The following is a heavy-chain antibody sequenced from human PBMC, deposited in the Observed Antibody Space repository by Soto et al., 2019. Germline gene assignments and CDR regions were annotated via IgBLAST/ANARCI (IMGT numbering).Heavy chain of an antibody. D-gene: IGHD1-7*01. V-gene: IGHV2-5*02. Sequence: QITLKESGPTLVKPTQTLTLTCTFSGFSLSTSGVGVGWVRQPTGKALEWLVFIYWDDDKRYSPSLRSRLTITKDTSKNQVVLTMTNVDTVDTATYFGAHRRIGGSQWNYGDFAYWGQGTLFTVSS. CDR2: IYWDDDK. J-gene: IGHJ4*02. CDR1: GFSLSTSGVG. CDR3: AHRRIGGSQWNYGDFAY.